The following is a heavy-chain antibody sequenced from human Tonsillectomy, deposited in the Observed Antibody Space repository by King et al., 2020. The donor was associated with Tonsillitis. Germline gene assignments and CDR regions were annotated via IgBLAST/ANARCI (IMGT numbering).Heavy chain of an antibody. V-gene: IGHV3-30*18. J-gene: IGHJ4*02. CDR1: GFTFSSYV. D-gene: IGHD3-22*01. Sequence: VQLVESGGGVVQPGRSLRLCCAASGFTFSSYVMHWVRQAPGKGLEWVAVISYDGSNKNYADSVKGRFTISRDNSKNTVYLQMNSLRAEDTAVYYCAKEMEGHDSGGYYFNYYFDYWGQGTLVTVSS. CDR3: AKEMEGHDSGGYYFNYYFDY. CDR2: ISYDGSNK.